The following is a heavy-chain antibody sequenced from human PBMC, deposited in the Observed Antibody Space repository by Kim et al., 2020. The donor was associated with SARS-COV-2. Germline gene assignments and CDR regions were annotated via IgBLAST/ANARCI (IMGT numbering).Heavy chain of an antibody. CDR2: INHSGST. CDR3: ARGLRIFYSSDTHTFDY. Sequence: SETLSLTCAVYGGSFSGYYWSWIRQPPGKGLEWIGEINHSGSTNYNPSLKSRVTISVDTSKNQFSLKLSSVTAADTAAYYCARGLRIFYSSDTHTFDYWG. D-gene: IGHD6-25*01. J-gene: IGHJ4*01. CDR1: GGSFSGYY. V-gene: IGHV4-34*01.